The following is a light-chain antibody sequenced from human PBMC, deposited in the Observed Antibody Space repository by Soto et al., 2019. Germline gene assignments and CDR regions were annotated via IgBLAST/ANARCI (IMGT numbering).Light chain of an antibody. CDR3: QQSYSTVLF. V-gene: IGKV1-39*01. J-gene: IGKJ4*01. Sequence: DIQMTQSPSSLSASVGDRVTITCRASQSINTCFSWYQQKPGKAPNLLIYAASSLQRGVPSRLSGSGPGTDFTRTISRVQSEDFTNYYCQQSYSTVLFVGGGTKMGIK. CDR2: AAS. CDR1: QSINTC.